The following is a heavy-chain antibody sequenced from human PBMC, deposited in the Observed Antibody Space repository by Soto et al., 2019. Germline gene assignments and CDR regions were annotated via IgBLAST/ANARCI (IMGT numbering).Heavy chain of an antibody. Sequence: SVKVSCKASGGTFSSYTISWVRQAPGQGLEWMGRIIPILGIANYAQKFQGRVTITADKSTSTAYMELSSLRSEDTAVYYCARGYSGYDSIPFDYWGQETLVTVSS. CDR3: ARGYSGYDSIPFDY. V-gene: IGHV1-69*02. CDR1: GGTFSSYT. J-gene: IGHJ4*02. D-gene: IGHD5-12*01. CDR2: IIPILGIA.